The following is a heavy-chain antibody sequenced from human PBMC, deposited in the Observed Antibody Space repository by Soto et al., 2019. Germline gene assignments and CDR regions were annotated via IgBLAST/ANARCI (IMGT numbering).Heavy chain of an antibody. CDR3: ARGGGDTAMVFDY. J-gene: IGHJ4*02. CDR1: GFTFSSYS. V-gene: IGHV3-21*01. CDR2: ISSSSSYI. D-gene: IGHD5-18*01. Sequence: GGSLRLSCAASGFTFSSYSMNWVRQAPGKGLEWVSSISSSSSYIYYADSVKGRFTISRDNAKNSLYLQMNSLRAEDTAVYYCARGGGDTAMVFDYWGQGTLVTVSS.